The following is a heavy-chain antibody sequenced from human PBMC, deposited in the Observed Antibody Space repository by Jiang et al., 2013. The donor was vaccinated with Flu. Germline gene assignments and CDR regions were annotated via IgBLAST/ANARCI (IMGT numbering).Heavy chain of an antibody. Sequence: GSGLVKPSETLSLTCTVSGGSMSNYYWSWIRQPAGKGLEWIGRIYTSGNTNYNPSLKSRVAMSVDTSNNQFSLRLNSVTAADTAVFYCARGPSRNSDDAFDIWGQGTMVTVSS. CDR1: GGSMSNYY. CDR3: ARGPSRNSDDAFDI. CDR2: IYTSGNT. D-gene: IGHD1-14*01. V-gene: IGHV4-4*07. J-gene: IGHJ3*02.